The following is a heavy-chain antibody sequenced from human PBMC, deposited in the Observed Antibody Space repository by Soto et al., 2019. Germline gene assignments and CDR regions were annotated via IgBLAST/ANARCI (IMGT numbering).Heavy chain of an antibody. CDR3: ARLVLHDYDNSGCWIY. Sequence: EVQLMESGGDLVQPGGSLRLSCAASGFTFSNYWMSWVRRAPGKGLEWVADINQDGSEKYYVDSVKGRFTISRDNADNSLYLHMDSLRVEDTAVYYCARLVLHDYDNSGCWIYWGQGAPVTVSS. D-gene: IGHD3-22*01. J-gene: IGHJ4*02. V-gene: IGHV3-7*01. CDR2: INQDGSEK. CDR1: GFTFSNYW.